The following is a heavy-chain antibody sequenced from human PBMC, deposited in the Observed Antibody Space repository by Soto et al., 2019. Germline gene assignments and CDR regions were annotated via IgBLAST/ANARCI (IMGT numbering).Heavy chain of an antibody. D-gene: IGHD2-21*02. CDR1: GFTFSSYA. V-gene: IGHV3-30-3*01. CDR2: ISYDGSNK. CDR3: ARDFWFVVVSEELLSYYGMDV. Sequence: GGSLRLSCAASGFTFSSYAMHWVRQAPGKGLEWVAVISYDGSNKYYADSVKGRFTISRDNSKNTLYLQMNSLRAEDTAVYYCARDFWFVVVSEELLSYYGMDVWGQGTTVTVSS. J-gene: IGHJ6*02.